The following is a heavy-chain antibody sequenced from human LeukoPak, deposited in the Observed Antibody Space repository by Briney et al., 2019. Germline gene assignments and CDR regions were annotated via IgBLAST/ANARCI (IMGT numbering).Heavy chain of an antibody. D-gene: IGHD2-15*01. J-gene: IGHJ4*02. Sequence: GGSLRLSCAASGFTFSSYGMHWVRQAPGKGLEWVAFIRYDGSNKYYADSVKGRFTISRDNSKNTLYLQMNSLRAEDTALYYCARDDCSGGSCLTTPYFDYWGQGTLVTVSS. CDR3: ARDDCSGGSCLTTPYFDY. CDR2: IRYDGSNK. CDR1: GFTFSSYG. V-gene: IGHV3-30*02.